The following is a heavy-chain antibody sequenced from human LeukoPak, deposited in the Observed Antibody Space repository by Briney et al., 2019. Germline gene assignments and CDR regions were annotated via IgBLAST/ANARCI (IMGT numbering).Heavy chain of an antibody. D-gene: IGHD5-18*01. CDR3: ARDQDTFWFDP. Sequence: GGSQRLSCAASGFTFSRFWMAWVRQAPGKGLEWVASIKQDGSDIYYVDSVKGRFTISRDNAKNSLYLQMNSLRAEDTAVYYCARDQDTFWFDPWGQGTLVTVSS. V-gene: IGHV3-7*04. CDR1: GFTFSRFW. J-gene: IGHJ5*02. CDR2: IKQDGSDI.